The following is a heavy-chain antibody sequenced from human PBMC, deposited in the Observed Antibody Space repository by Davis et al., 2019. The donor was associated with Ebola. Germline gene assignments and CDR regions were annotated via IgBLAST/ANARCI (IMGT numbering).Heavy chain of an antibody. CDR1: GYTFTDYN. V-gene: IGHV1-2*06. D-gene: IGHD4-11*01. Sequence: ASVKVSCKASGYTFTDYNIHWMRQAPGQGLEWLGRVILKSGATNYAQMFQGRVTMTRDTSISTVYMELSSLRYADTADYYCAKGHNYAHEYWGQGTPVTVSS. J-gene: IGHJ4*02. CDR3: AKGHNYAHEY. CDR2: VILKSGAT.